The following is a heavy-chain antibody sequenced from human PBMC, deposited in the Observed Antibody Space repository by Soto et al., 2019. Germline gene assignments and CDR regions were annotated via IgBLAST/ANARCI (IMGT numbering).Heavy chain of an antibody. V-gene: IGHV3-30*18. CDR2: ISYDGSNI. D-gene: IGHD2-2*01. CDR3: AKEARLTSKQPWSSYYYDYYMGV. Sequence: QVKLVESGGGVVQPGRSLRLSCAASGFTFSSYGMHWVRQAPGKGLEWVADISYDGSNIYYADSVKGRFTISRDNSKNTLYLKMNSLRAEDTAVDYCAKEARLTSKQPWSSYYYDYYMGVWGKGTTVTFS. J-gene: IGHJ6*03. CDR1: GFTFSSYG.